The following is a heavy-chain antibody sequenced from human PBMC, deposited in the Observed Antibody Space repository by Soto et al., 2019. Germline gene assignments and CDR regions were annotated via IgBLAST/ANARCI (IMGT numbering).Heavy chain of an antibody. J-gene: IGHJ4*02. V-gene: IGHV3-23*01. D-gene: IGHD3-22*01. CDR3: AKDVEKKQRDYHRAY. Sequence: PGAPLRLSCAASGFTFSSYGMSWVRQAAGKRLGWVSAISGSGGSTYYADSVKGRFTISRDHSKEPLYLQMFSLRPVDKAIYYCAKDVEKKQRDYHRAYWRQGS. CDR2: ISGSGGST. CDR1: GFTFSSYG.